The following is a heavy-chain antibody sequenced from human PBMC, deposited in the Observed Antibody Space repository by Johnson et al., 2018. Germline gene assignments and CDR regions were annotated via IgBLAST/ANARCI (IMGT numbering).Heavy chain of an antibody. CDR1: EFSFSNYG. Sequence: QVQLVEYGGGVVQPGRSLRLSCAASEFSFSNYGMHWVRQPPGKGLEWVAVISYDGTMEYYVDSVKVRFTISRDNSNSTLYLEMKGLRAEDTAVYYCVKDYYDNNGRALDFWGQGTMVTVSS. V-gene: IGHV3-30*18. J-gene: IGHJ3*01. CDR2: ISYDGTME. D-gene: IGHD3-22*01. CDR3: VKDYYDNNGRALDF.